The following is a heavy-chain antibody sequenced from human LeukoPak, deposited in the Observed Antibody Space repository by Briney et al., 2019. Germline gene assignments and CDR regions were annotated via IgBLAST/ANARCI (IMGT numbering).Heavy chain of an antibody. CDR1: RFTFSSYA. Sequence: GGSLRLSCAASRFTFSSYAMSWVRQAPGKGLEWVSAISGSGGSTYYADSVKGRFTISRDNSKNTLYLQMNSLRAEDTALYYCAKRLKGPITPFDYWGQGTLVAVSS. J-gene: IGHJ4*02. CDR3: AKRLKGPITPFDY. CDR2: ISGSGGST. D-gene: IGHD2-21*01. V-gene: IGHV3-23*01.